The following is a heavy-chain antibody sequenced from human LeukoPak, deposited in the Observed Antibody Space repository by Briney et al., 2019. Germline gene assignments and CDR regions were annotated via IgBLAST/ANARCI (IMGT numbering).Heavy chain of an antibody. D-gene: IGHD5-24*01. CDR3: ARDHTPGDGYMDFEY. J-gene: IGHJ4*02. CDR2: LRGSGGGT. Sequence: WGSLRLSCAASGFSFSRATMSWVRQAPPEGREWVSGLRGSGGGTYYAHSLKGRFTIYKDTSKNTLYLEMNSVRAEDTGVYYCARDHTPGDGYMDFEYWGQGTLVTVSS. CDR1: GFSFSRAT. V-gene: IGHV3-23*01.